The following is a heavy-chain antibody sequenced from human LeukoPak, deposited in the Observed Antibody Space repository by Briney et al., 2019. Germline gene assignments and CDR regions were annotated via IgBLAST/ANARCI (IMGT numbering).Heavy chain of an antibody. CDR1: GYSFTSYW. D-gene: IGHD6-13*01. CDR3: ARHEGYSSSAEVY. CDR2: IDPSDAYT. V-gene: IGHV5-10-1*01. J-gene: IGHJ4*02. Sequence: GESLQISCKGSGYSFTSYWISWVRQMPGKGLEWMGRIDPSDAYTNYSPSFQGHVTISSDKSIKTAYLQWSSLKASDTAMYYCARHEGYSSSAEVYWGQGTLVTVPS.